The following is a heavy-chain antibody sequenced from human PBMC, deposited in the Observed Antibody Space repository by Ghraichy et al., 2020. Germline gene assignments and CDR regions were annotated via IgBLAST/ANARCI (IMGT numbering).Heavy chain of an antibody. J-gene: IGHJ6*02. D-gene: IGHD3-9*01. Sequence: GGSLRLSCAASGFTFSSYAMSWVRQAPGKGLEWVSAISGSGGSTYYADSVKGRFTISRDNSKNTLYLQMNSLRAEDTAVYYCAKDLVYDILTGYYSSYYYYYGMDVWGQGTTVTVSS. CDR3: AKDLVYDILTGYYSSYYYYYGMDV. CDR2: ISGSGGST. CDR1: GFTFSSYA. V-gene: IGHV3-23*01.